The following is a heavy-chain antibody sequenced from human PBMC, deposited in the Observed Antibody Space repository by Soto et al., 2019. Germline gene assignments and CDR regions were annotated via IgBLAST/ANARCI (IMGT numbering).Heavy chain of an antibody. CDR1: GGTFSSYA. D-gene: IGHD3-3*01. V-gene: IGHV1-69*13. CDR2: IIPIFGTA. J-gene: IGHJ6*02. CDR3: ARDSEWTTPSYYYGMDV. Sequence: GASVKVSCKASGGTFSSYAISWVRQAPGQGLEWMGGIIPIFGTANYAQKIQGRVTITADESTSTAYMELSSLRSEDTAVYYCARDSEWTTPSYYYGMDVWGQGTTVTVSS.